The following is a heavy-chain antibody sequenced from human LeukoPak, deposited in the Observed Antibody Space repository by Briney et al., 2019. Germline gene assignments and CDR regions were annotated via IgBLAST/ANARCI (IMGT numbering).Heavy chain of an antibody. CDR2: ISSSSSYI. D-gene: IGHD3-22*01. CDR1: GFTFSSYS. Sequence: GGSLRLSCAASGFTFSSYSMNWVRQAPGKGLEWVSSISSSSSYIYYADSVKGRFTISRDNAKNSLYLQMNSLSAEDTAVYYCAREEPYYYDSSGYFDYWGQGTLVTVSS. CDR3: AREEPYYYDSSGYFDY. J-gene: IGHJ4*02. V-gene: IGHV3-21*01.